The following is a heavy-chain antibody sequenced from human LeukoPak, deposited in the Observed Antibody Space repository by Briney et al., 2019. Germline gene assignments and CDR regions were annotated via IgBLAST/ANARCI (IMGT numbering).Heavy chain of an antibody. D-gene: IGHD3-3*01. V-gene: IGHV1-18*01. CDR3: ARDRGDFWSGYYPFDY. J-gene: IGHJ4*02. CDR1: GYTFTNNG. CDR2: ISAYNGNT. Sequence: ASVKVSCKASGYTFTNNGISWVRQAPGQGLEWMGWISAYNGNTNYAQKLQGRVTMTTDTSTSTAYMELRSLRSDDTAVYYCARDRGDFWSGYYPFDYWGQGTLVTVSS.